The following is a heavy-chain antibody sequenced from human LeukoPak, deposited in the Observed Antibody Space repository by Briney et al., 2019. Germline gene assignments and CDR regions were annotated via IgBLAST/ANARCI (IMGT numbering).Heavy chain of an antibody. J-gene: IGHJ6*03. CDR1: GYTFTSYY. CDR2: INPSGGST. Sequence: ASVKVSCKASGYTFTSYYMHWVRQAPGQGLEWMGTINPSGGSTSYAQKFQGRVTMTRDTSTSTVYMELSSLRSEDTAVYYCARSLTYCSNTSCHTRGSGYEIYYYSMDVWGKGTTVTVSS. CDR3: ARSLTYCSNTSCHTRGSGYEIYYYSMDV. D-gene: IGHD2-2*01. V-gene: IGHV1-46*03.